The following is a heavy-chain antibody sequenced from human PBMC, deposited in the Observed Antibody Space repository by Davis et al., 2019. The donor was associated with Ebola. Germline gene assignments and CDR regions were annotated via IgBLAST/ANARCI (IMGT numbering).Heavy chain of an antibody. V-gene: IGHV4-59*08. CDR1: GGSISSYY. CDR2: IYYSGST. J-gene: IGHJ4*02. Sequence: MPSETLSLTCTVSGGSISSYYWSWIRQPPGKGLDWIGYIYYSGSTNYNPSLKSRVSITIDTSKKQFSLKLTSVTAADTAVYYCARGPTRYYFDNWGQGTLVTVSS. CDR3: ARGPTRYYFDN.